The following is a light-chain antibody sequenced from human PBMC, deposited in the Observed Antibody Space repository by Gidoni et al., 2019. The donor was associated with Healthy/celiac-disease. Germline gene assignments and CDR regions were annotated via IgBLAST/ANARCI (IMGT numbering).Light chain of an antibody. J-gene: IGKJ1*01. V-gene: IGKV1-5*03. Sequence: DIQMTQSPSTLSASVGDRVTITCRASQSISSWLAWYQQKPGKAPKPLIYKASSLESGVPSRFSGSGSGTEFTLTMSSLPPDDFATYYCQQYNSYPWTFGQGTRVEIK. CDR2: KAS. CDR3: QQYNSYPWT. CDR1: QSISSW.